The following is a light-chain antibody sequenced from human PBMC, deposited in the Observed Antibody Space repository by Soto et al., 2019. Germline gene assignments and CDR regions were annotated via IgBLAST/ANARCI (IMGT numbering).Light chain of an antibody. V-gene: IGKV3-11*01. J-gene: IGKJ5*01. Sequence: EIVLTQSPATLSLSPGERATLSCRASQSVSSYLAWYQQKPGQAPRLLIYDASNRATGIPARFSGSGSGTDFTLTISSLEPEDFAVYYGQQRSNWPPRIPFGQGTRLEIK. CDR1: QSVSSY. CDR3: QQRSNWPPRIP. CDR2: DAS.